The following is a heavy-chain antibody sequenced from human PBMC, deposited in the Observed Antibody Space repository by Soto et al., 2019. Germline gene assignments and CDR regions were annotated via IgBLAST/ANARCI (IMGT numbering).Heavy chain of an antibody. V-gene: IGHV4-61*01. D-gene: IGHD1-26*01. J-gene: IGHJ3*02. CDR2: IYYRGST. Sequence: SETLSLTCPVSVGSFSSGSYYWSWILQPPGKGLEGIGYIYYRGSTNYNPSLKSRVTISVDTSKNQFSLKLSSVTAADTAVYYCARADKWEPDAFDIWGQGTMVTVSS. CDR3: ARADKWEPDAFDI. CDR1: VGSFSSGSYY.